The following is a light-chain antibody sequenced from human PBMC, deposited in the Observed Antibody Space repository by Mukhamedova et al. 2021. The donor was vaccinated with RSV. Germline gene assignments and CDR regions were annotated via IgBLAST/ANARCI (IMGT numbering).Light chain of an antibody. Sequence: ITISCTGTSSDVGGYNYVSWYQQHPGKAPKLMIYEVSNRPSGVSNRFSGSKSANTASLTISGLQAEDETDYYCSSYTSSSTRVFG. CDR1: SSDVGGYNY. CDR2: EVS. V-gene: IGLV2-14*01. CDR3: SSYTSSSTRV. J-gene: IGLJ2*01.